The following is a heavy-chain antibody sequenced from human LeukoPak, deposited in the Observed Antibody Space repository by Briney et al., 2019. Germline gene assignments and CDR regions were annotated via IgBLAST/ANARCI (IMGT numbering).Heavy chain of an antibody. CDR2: ISSSSVNI. D-gene: IGHD1-26*01. V-gene: IGHV3-21*01. CDR3: ARDTGWELLLDY. CDR1: GFTFSSYS. J-gene: IGHJ4*02. Sequence: GGSLRLSCAASGFTFSSYSMNWVHQAPGKGLEWVSSISSSSVNIYYADSVKGRFTISRDNAKNSLYLQMNSLRAEDTAVYHCARDTGWELLLDYWGQGTLVTVSS.